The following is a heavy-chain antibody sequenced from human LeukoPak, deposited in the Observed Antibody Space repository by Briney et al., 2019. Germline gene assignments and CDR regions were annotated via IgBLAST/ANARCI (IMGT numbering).Heavy chain of an antibody. J-gene: IGHJ4*02. CDR2: ISSSGSTI. Sequence: GGSLRLSCAASGFTFSDYYMSWIRQAPGKGLEWVSYISSSGSTIYYADSVKGRFTISRDNAKNSLYLQMNSLRAEDTAVYYCARSGYYDFWSGYYTYREFDYWGQGTLVTVSS. D-gene: IGHD3-3*01. CDR1: GFTFSDYY. V-gene: IGHV3-11*04. CDR3: ARSGYYDFWSGYYTYREFDY.